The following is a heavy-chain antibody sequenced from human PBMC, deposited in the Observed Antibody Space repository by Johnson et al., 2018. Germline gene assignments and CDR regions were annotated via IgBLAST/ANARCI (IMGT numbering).Heavy chain of an antibody. CDR1: GFTFTSYW. CDR2: ISGDGSDT. Sequence: VQLQESGGDLVQPGGSLRLSCEASGFTFTSYWMHWVRQVPGKGLVWVSCISGDGSDTRYADSVKGRFTISKDNAKNTLYLQRNNLRVEDTAVYYCANDDWGPRAFEAWGQGTMVTVSS. D-gene: IGHD7-27*01. CDR3: ANDDWGPRAFEA. V-gene: IGHV3-74*01. J-gene: IGHJ3*01.